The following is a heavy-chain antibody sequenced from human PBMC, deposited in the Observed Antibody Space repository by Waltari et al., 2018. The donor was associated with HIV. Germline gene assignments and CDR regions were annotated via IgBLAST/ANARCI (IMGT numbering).Heavy chain of an antibody. J-gene: IGHJ4*02. D-gene: IGHD3-10*01. CDR3: ARGQYGPGSREDY. Sequence: QVQLQQWGTGLVKPSETLSLTCAVQGGSSSNYYWSWIRQPPGKGLEWIAEINHSGRTNYNPSLKSLLTISVDTSKTQFSVKLTSVTAADTAVYFCARGQYGPGSREDYCGQGTLVTVAS. CDR2: INHSGRT. CDR1: GGSSSNYY. V-gene: IGHV4-34*02.